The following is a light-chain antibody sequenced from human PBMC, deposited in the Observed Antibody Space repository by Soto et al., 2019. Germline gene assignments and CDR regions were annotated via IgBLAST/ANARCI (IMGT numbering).Light chain of an antibody. V-gene: IGKV1-5*01. J-gene: IGKJ5*01. Sequence: DIQMTQSPSSLSASVGDRVTITCRAIQSITRWKTWYQQKPRNAPKLLIYEASSLESGVPSRFSGSGSGTEFTLTIGGLEPDGFATHYWQQFNSYPITFGQGTRLEIK. CDR3: QQFNSYPIT. CDR2: EAS. CDR1: QSITRW.